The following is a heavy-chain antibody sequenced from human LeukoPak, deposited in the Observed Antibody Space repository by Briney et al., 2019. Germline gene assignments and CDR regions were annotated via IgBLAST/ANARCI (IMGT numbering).Heavy chain of an antibody. CDR2: IYPGDSET. J-gene: IGHJ4*02. CDR1: GYTFSTYW. V-gene: IGHV5-51*01. Sequence: GESLKISCEAFGYTFSTYWVGWVRQVPGKGLEWMGLIYPGDSETKYSPSFEGQITISTDKTINTAYLQWSSLQASETAVYYCARHRRYCSSTSCPSPFDYWGQGTLVTVSS. D-gene: IGHD2-2*01. CDR3: ARHRRYCSSTSCPSPFDY.